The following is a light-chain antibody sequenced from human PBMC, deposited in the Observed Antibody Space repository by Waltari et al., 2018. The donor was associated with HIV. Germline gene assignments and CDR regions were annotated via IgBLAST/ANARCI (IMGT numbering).Light chain of an antibody. J-gene: IGLJ1*01. CDR3: CSYAGSNTYL. CDR2: DVS. V-gene: IGLV2-23*02. CDR1: SRDVGSYDY. Sequence: QSALTQPASVSGFPGQSITISCTGSSRDVGSYDYVYWYQQHPGNAPKLVIYDVSKGPSAVSNRFSGSTSGNTASLTITGLQAEDEADYSCCSYAGSNTYLFGTGTEVTVL.